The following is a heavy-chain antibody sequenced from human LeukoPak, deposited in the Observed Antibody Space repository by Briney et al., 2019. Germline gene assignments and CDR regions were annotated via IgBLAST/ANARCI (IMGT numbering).Heavy chain of an antibody. Sequence: GSLRLSCAASGFTFSDYDIHWVRQAPGKGLEWVAVISSDGSDKSYADSVKGRFTISRDNSKNTLCLQLHSLSAGDTAVYYCAKGDSGDFYLDCWGQGTLVTVSS. J-gene: IGHJ4*02. CDR2: ISSDGSDK. CDR1: GFTFSDYD. CDR3: AKGDSGDFYLDC. V-gene: IGHV3-30*18. D-gene: IGHD2-21*01.